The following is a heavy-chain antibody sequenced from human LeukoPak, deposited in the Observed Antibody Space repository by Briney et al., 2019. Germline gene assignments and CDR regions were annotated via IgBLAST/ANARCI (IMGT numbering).Heavy chain of an antibody. D-gene: IGHD6-19*01. J-gene: IGHJ4*02. Sequence: GGSLRLSCAASGFTFSSYGMHWVRQAPGKGLEWVAFIRYDGSNKYYADSVKGRFTISRDNSKNTLYLQMNSLRAEDTAVYYCAVAVAGTRTGEYFDYWGQGTLVTVSS. CDR1: GFTFSSYG. CDR2: IRYDGSNK. CDR3: AVAVAGTRTGEYFDY. V-gene: IGHV3-30*02.